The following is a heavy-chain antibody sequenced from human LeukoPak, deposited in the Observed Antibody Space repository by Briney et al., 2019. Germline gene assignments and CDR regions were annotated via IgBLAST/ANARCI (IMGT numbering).Heavy chain of an antibody. CDR2: ISYDGSNK. J-gene: IGHJ4*02. CDR3: ARAQDQATAAGTPSLDY. CDR1: GFTFSSYA. V-gene: IGHV3-30-3*01. D-gene: IGHD6-13*01. Sequence: PGRSLRLSCAASGFTFSSYAMHWVRQTPGKGLEWVAVISYDGSNKYYADSVKGRFTISRDNSKNTLYLQMNSLMTEDTAVYYCARAQDQATAAGTPSLDYWGQGTLVTVSS.